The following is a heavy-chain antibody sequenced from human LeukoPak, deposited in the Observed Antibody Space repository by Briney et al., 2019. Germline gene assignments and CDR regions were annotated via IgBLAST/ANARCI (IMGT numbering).Heavy chain of an antibody. V-gene: IGHV4-39*07. CDR3: ARGRQWLVPLGY. D-gene: IGHD6-19*01. J-gene: IGHJ4*02. CDR2: INHSGST. Sequence: SETLSLTCTVSGGSISSGDYYWSWIRQPPGKGLEWIGEINHSGSTNYNPSLKSQVTISVDTSKNQFSLKLSSVTAADTAVYYCARGRQWLVPLGYWGQGTLVTVSS. CDR1: GGSISSGDYY.